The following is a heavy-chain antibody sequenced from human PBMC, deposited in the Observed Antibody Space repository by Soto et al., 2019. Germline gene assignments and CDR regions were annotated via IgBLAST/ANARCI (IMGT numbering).Heavy chain of an antibody. CDR2: IIPILGIA. V-gene: IGHV1-69*04. CDR3: ARDALTHITGTTYFDY. CDR1: GGTFSIYT. J-gene: IGHJ4*02. D-gene: IGHD1-7*01. Sequence: EASVKVSCNASGGTFSIYTISWVRQAPGQGLEWMGRIIPILGIANYAQKFQGRVTITADKSTSTAYMELSSLRSEDTAVYYCARDALTHITGTTYFDYWGQGTLVTVSS.